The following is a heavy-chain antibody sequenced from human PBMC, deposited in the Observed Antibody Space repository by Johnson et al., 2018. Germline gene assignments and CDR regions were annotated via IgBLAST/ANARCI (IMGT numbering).Heavy chain of an antibody. V-gene: IGHV3-23*04. J-gene: IGHJ6*02. D-gene: IGHD3-16*02. Sequence: VQLVESGGGLVQPGGSLRLSCAASGFTFSSYAMSWVRQAPGKGLEWVSAISGSGGSTYYADSVKGRFTISRDNSKNTLYLQMNSLRAEDTAVYYCAKVSRGLSYYYYYYGMDVWGQGTTVTVSS. CDR3: AKVSRGLSYYYYYYGMDV. CDR2: ISGSGGST. CDR1: GFTFSSYA.